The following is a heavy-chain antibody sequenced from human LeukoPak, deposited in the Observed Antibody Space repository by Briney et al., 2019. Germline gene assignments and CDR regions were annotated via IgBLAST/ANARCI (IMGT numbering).Heavy chain of an antibody. J-gene: IGHJ5*02. CDR1: GGSISSYY. Sequence: PSETLSLTCTVSGGSISSYYWSWIRQPPGKRLEWIGYIYNSGSTNYNPSLRSRVTISIDTSKKQFSLRLTSVTAADTAVYYCARDSSGYYGSFEPWGRGAQVTVSS. CDR3: ARDSSGYYGSFEP. CDR2: IYNSGST. D-gene: IGHD3-22*01. V-gene: IGHV4-59*01.